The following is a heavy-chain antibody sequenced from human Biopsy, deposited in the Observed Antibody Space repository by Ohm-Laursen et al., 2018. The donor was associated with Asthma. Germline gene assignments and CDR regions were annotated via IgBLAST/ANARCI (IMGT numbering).Heavy chain of an antibody. V-gene: IGHV3-53*01. CDR1: GFAVSRDH. Sequence: SLRLSCAALGFAVSRDHMFWVRQAPGKGLEWVSVIYSGGTSHTADSVRGRSTISRDYSKNTLYLQMHSLRAEDTAVYYCARGDSSNWSHYYFDYWGQGTLVTVSS. D-gene: IGHD3-22*01. J-gene: IGHJ4*02. CDR2: IYSGGTS. CDR3: ARGDSSNWSHYYFDY.